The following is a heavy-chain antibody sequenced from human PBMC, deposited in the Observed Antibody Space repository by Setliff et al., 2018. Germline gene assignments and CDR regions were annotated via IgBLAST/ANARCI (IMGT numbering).Heavy chain of an antibody. J-gene: IGHJ5*02. V-gene: IGHV5-51*01. CDR3: ARQYYNFWSGYSPKKGWFDP. CDR1: GYSFSSYW. CDR2: IYPGDSDT. Sequence: GESLKISCKGSGYSFSSYWIGWVRQMPGKGLEWMGIIYPGDSDTRYSPSFQGQVTISADKSISTAYLQWSSLKASDTAIYYCARQYYNFWSGYSPKKGWFDPWGQGTLVTVSS. D-gene: IGHD3-3*01.